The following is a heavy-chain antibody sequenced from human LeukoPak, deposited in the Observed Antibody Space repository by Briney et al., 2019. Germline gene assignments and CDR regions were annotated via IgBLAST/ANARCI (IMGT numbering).Heavy chain of an antibody. CDR2: IRSKANSYAT. CDR1: GFTFSSYA. V-gene: IGHV3-73*01. J-gene: IGHJ4*02. Sequence: GGSLRLSCAASGFTFSSYAMSWVRQASGKGLEWVGRIRSKANSYATAYAASVKGRFTISRDDSKNTAYLQMNSLKTEDTAVYYCTSLYDSSGYYPTDYWGQGTLVTVSS. D-gene: IGHD3-22*01. CDR3: TSLYDSSGYYPTDY.